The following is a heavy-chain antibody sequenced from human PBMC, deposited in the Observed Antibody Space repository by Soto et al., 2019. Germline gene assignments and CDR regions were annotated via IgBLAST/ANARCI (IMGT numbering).Heavy chain of an antibody. J-gene: IGHJ4*02. CDR3: AAGGGLPRYY. Sequence: QLQLQESGSGLVKPSQTLSLTCAVSGGSISSGGYSWSWIGQPPGKGLEWIGYIYHIGSTYYNPSLKSRVTISVDRSKNQVSLKLSSVTAADTAVYYCAAGGGLPRYYWGQGTLVTVSS. CDR1: GGSISSGGYS. CDR2: IYHIGST. V-gene: IGHV4-30-2*01. D-gene: IGHD5-12*01.